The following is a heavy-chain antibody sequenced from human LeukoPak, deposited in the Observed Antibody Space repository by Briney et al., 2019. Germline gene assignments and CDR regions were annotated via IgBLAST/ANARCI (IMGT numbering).Heavy chain of an antibody. J-gene: IGHJ3*02. D-gene: IGHD6-6*01. CDR3: AREDYSSSPNAFDI. Sequence: GGSLRLSCAASGFTFSSYSMNWVRQAPGKGLEWVPYISSSSSSIYYADSVKGRFTISRDNAKNSLYLQMNSLRAEDTAVYYCAREDYSSSPNAFDIWGQGTMVTVSS. CDR2: ISSSSSSI. CDR1: GFTFSSYS. V-gene: IGHV3-48*01.